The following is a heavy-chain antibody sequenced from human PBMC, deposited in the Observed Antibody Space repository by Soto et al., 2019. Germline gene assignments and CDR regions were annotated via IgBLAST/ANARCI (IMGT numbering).Heavy chain of an antibody. Sequence: PSDTVSGTSTVSGGSISSNYCSWIRQSPGKGLECIGYMSYSGYTNYNPSLKRRVTISVDTSKNQFSLRLSSVTAADTAVYYCARNFSYEYYRLDCLGQGTLVTVSS. D-gene: IGHD5-12*01. CDR3: ARNFSYEYYRLDC. CDR1: GGSISSNY. CDR2: MSYSGYT. J-gene: IGHJ4*02. V-gene: IGHV4-59*08.